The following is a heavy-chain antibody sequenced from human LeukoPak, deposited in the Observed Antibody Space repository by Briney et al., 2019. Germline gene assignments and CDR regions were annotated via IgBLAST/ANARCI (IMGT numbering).Heavy chain of an antibody. V-gene: IGHV3-23*01. J-gene: IGHJ4*02. Sequence: GGSLRLSCAASGLTFSNFAMSWGRQAPGKGLEWVSAISGSGDTTYYADSVKGRFTISRDNFKNMLYLQMNSLRVEDTAVYYCAKGHSAHGTGFDCWGQGTLVIVSS. CDR3: AKGHSAHGTGFDC. D-gene: IGHD1-1*01. CDR1: GLTFSNFA. CDR2: ISGSGDTT.